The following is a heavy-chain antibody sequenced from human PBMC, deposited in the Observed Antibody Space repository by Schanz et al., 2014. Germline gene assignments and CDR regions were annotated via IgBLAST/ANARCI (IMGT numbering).Heavy chain of an antibody. D-gene: IGHD6-13*01. V-gene: IGHV3-33*01. CDR3: ARAHGDSRYGKGLDY. CDR2: IWTDGSAK. J-gene: IGHJ4*02. CDR1: GFAFSVYG. Sequence: QVQMVESGGGVVQPGRSLRLSCAASGFAFSVYGMHWVRQAPGKGREWVAVIWTDGSAKYYADSVKGRFTISRDNSKNTLYLQMNSLRADDTAVEFCARAHGDSRYGKGLDYWGQGTLVTVSS.